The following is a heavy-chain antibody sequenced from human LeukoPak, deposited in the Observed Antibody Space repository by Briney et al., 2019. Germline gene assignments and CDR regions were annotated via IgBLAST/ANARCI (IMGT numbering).Heavy chain of an antibody. J-gene: IGHJ4*02. Sequence: PGGSLRLSCAASGFTFSSYAMSWVRQAPGKGLEWVSTTSGFGGSTYYADSVKGRFTISRDNSKNTLYLQMNSLRAEDTAVYYCAKDRVQSRSDFDSWGQGTLVTVSS. V-gene: IGHV3-23*01. D-gene: IGHD5/OR15-5a*01. CDR2: TSGFGGST. CDR1: GFTFSSYA. CDR3: AKDRVQSRSDFDS.